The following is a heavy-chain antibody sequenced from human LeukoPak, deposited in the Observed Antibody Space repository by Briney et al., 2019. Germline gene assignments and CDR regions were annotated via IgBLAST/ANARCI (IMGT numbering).Heavy chain of an antibody. Sequence: SETLSLTCAIYSESFSGYFWSWIRQPPGKGLEWIGEINYSGSTNYNPSLKSRVTISVDTSKNQFSLKLSSVTAEDTAVYYCARWGSYWSPFDYWGQGTLVTVSS. V-gene: IGHV4-34*01. J-gene: IGHJ4*02. CDR3: ARWGSYWSPFDY. D-gene: IGHD1-26*01. CDR2: INYSGST. CDR1: SESFSGYF.